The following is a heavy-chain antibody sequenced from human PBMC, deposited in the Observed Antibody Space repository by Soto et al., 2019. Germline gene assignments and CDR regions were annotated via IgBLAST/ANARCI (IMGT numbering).Heavy chain of an antibody. CDR2: IDPSDSYT. J-gene: IGHJ4*02. Sequence: PGESLKISCEGSGYDFTKYWINCVRQMPGKGLEWMGMIDPSDSYTNYSPSFQGHVTFLVDKSISTTYVQWSSLKASDTAVYYCGRQGGDGYHLDYWGLGTRVTVS. V-gene: IGHV5-10-1*01. CDR3: GRQGGDGYHLDY. D-gene: IGHD6-25*01. CDR1: GYDFTKYW.